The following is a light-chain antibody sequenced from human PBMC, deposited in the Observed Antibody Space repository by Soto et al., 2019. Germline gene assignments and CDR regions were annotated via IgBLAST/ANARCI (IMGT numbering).Light chain of an antibody. V-gene: IGKV3-11*01. CDR1: QSVSSY. CDR2: DAS. Sequence: EIVLTQSPATLSLSPGERATLSCRASQSVSSYLAWYQQKPGQAPRLLIYDASNRATGIPARFSGSGSGTDFTLTIRSLEPEDFAVYYCQQRSNWPPFTLGQGTRLESK. J-gene: IGKJ5*01. CDR3: QQRSNWPPFT.